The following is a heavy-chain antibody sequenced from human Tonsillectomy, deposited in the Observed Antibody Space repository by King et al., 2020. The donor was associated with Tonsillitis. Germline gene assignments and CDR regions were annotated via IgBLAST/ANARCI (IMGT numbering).Heavy chain of an antibody. J-gene: IGHJ4*02. V-gene: IGHV1-2*02. CDR2: FNPNSGGP. D-gene: IGHD1-26*01. CDR1: GYTFTGYY. CDR3: ASPEWDDIHLALKY. Sequence: QLVQSGAEVKKPGASVKVSCKASGYTFTGYYMNWVRQAPGQGIEWMGWFNPNSGGPNYAQKFQGRVPMTRDTSINTAYMELSRLGSDDTAIYYCASPEWDDIHLALKYWGQGTLVTVSS.